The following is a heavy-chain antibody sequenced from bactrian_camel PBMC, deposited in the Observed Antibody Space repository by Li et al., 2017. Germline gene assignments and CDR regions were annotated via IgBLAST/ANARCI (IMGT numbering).Heavy chain of an antibody. V-gene: IGHV3S59*01. J-gene: IGHJ4*01. D-gene: IGHD3*01. Sequence: VESGGGSVQAGGSLRLSCAASGFRYTSYCLGWFRQAPGKEREVVAVRVNDGSTTYADSVKGRFTISKDNAKNTVYLQMNSLKPEDTAVNYCVRGLRGDSEPDWGQGTQVTVS. CDR2: RVNDGST. CDR3: VRGLRGDSEPD. CDR1: GFRYTSYC.